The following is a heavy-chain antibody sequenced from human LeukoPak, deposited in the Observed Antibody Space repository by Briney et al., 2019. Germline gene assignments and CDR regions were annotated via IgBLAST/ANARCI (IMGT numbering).Heavy chain of an antibody. V-gene: IGHV4-34*01. D-gene: IGHD2-2*01. J-gene: IGHJ5*02. CDR1: GGSFSGYY. CDR2: INHSGST. Sequence: SETLSLTCAVYGGSFSGYYWSWIRQPPGKGLEWIGEINHSGSTSYNPSLKSRVTISVDTSKNQFSLKLSSVTAADTAVYYCARGVYCSSTSCYDNWFDPWGQGTLVTVSS. CDR3: ARGVYCSSTSCYDNWFDP.